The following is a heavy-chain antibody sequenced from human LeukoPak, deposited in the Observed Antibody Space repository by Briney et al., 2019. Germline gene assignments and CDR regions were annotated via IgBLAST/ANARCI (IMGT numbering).Heavy chain of an antibody. D-gene: IGHD3-10*01. CDR1: GGSISSYY. Sequence: SETLSLTCTVSGGSISSYYWSWIRQPPGKGLEWIGYIYYSGSTNYNPSLKSRVTISVDTSKNQFSLRLSSVTAADTAVYYCARGRRFTMVRGVTDYYYYYMDVWGKGTTVTVSS. CDR2: IYYSGST. V-gene: IGHV4-59*01. J-gene: IGHJ6*03. CDR3: ARGRRFTMVRGVTDYYYYYMDV.